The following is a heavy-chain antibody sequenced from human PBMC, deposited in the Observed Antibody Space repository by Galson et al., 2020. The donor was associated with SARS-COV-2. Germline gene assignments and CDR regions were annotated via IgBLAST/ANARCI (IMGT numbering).Heavy chain of an antibody. V-gene: IGHV3-11*01. CDR3: ARPLAPDYDILTGYLGGYYYYAMDV. J-gene: IGHJ6*02. D-gene: IGHD3-9*01. Sequence: GGSLRLSCAASGFTFSDYYMSWIRQAPGKGLEWVSYISSSGSTIYYADSVKGRFTISRDNAKNSLYLQMNSLRAEDTAVYYCARPLAPDYDILTGYLGGYYYYAMDVWGQGTTVTVSS. CDR1: GFTFSDYY. CDR2: ISSSGSTI.